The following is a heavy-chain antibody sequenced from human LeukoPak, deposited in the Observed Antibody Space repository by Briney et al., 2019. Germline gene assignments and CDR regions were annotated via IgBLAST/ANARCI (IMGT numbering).Heavy chain of an antibody. CDR1: GGSISGSSYY. CDR2: IYYSGST. CDR3: ARQYYDILTGYSRGAFDI. Sequence: SETLSLTCTVSGGSISGSSYYWGWIRQPPGKGLEWIGSIYYSGSTYYNPSLKSRVTISVDTSKNQFSLKPSSVTAADTAVYYCARQYYDILTGYSRGAFDIWGQGTMVTVSS. D-gene: IGHD3-9*01. J-gene: IGHJ3*02. V-gene: IGHV4-39*01.